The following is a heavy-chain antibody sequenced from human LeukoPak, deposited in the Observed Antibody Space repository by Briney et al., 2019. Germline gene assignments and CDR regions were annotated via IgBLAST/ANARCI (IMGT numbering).Heavy chain of an antibody. V-gene: IGHV1-2*02. CDR2: INPNSGGA. CDR1: GNTFIGNY. Sequence: GASVKVSCKASGNTFIGNYIHWVRQARGQGLEWMGWINPNSGGANYAQRFQGRVTMTRDTSVTTAFLDLDRLTSDDTAVYYCVTISYTRGWPTWGQGTLVTVSS. J-gene: IGHJ5*02. D-gene: IGHD6-19*01. CDR3: VTISYTRGWPT.